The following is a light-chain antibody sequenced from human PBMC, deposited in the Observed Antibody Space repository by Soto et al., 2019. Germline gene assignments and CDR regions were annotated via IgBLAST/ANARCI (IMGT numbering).Light chain of an antibody. V-gene: IGKV4-1*01. Sequence: DIVMTQSPDSLAVSLGERATINCKSSQSVLYSSNNKNYLAWYQQKPGQPPKLLIYWASTRESWVPDRFSGSGSGTDFTLTISSLQAEDVAVSSCQQYYSTPDTFGQGTKLEIK. J-gene: IGKJ2*01. CDR3: QQYYSTPDT. CDR2: WAS. CDR1: QSVLYSSNNKNY.